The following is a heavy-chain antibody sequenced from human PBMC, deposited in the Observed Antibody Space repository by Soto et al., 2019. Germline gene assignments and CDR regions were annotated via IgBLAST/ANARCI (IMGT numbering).Heavy chain of an antibody. CDR3: ARTPSHDYCGNARGAFDI. CDR1: GFTFSSYA. J-gene: IGHJ3*02. V-gene: IGHV3-30-3*01. D-gene: IGHD4-17*01. CDR2: ISYDGSNK. Sequence: QVQLVESGGGVVQPGRSLRLSCAASGFTFSSYAMHWDRQAPGKGLEWVAVISYDGSNKYYADSVKGRFTISRDNSKNTLYLQMNSLRAEDTAVYYCARTPSHDYCGNARGAFDIWGQGTMVTVSS.